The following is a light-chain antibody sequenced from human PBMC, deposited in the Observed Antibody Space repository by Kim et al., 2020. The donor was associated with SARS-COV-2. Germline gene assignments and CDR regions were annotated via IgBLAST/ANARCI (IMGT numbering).Light chain of an antibody. J-gene: IGKJ1*01. CDR2: YTS. Sequence: EVVMTQSPATLSLSPGERATLSCRASQTVSSNFLAWYQQKPGQTPRLLIYYTSSRATGIPARFSGSGSGTEFTLTISTLQSEDFAVYYCQQYSNWPRTFGQGTKVDIK. CDR1: QTVSSN. V-gene: IGKV3D-15*01. CDR3: QQYSNWPRT.